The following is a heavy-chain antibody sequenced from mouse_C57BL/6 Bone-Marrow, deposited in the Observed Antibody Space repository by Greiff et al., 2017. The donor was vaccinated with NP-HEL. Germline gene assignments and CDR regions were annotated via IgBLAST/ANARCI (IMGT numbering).Heavy chain of an antibody. CDR3: ARYRASTGTRARDY. CDR2: INPSSGYT. Sequence: VQLQQSGAELAKPGASVKLSCKASGYTFTSYWMHWVKQRPGQGLEWIGYINPSSGYTKYNQKFKDKATLTADKPSSTAYMQLSSLPYEDSAVYDCARYRASTGTRARDYWGQGTSVTVSS. J-gene: IGHJ4*01. V-gene: IGHV1-7*01. CDR1: GYTFTSYW. D-gene: IGHD4-1*02.